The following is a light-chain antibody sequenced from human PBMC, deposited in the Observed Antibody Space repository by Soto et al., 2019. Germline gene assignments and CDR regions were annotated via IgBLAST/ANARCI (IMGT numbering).Light chain of an antibody. CDR1: SSDVGGYNF. CDR3: CSYAGSSYV. V-gene: IGLV2-11*01. CDR2: DVS. J-gene: IGLJ1*01. Sequence: QSVLTQPRSVSGSPGQSVTIFCTGTSSDVGGYNFVSWYQQHPDKAPKVMIYDVSKRPSGVPDRFSGSKSDDTASLTISGLQAEDEADYHCCSYAGSSYVFGTGTKVTVL.